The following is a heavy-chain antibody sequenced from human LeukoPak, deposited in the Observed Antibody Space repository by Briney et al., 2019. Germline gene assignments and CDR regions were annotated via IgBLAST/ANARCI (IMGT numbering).Heavy chain of an antibody. D-gene: IGHD5-24*01. V-gene: IGHV1-69*13. Sequence: SVKVSCKASGGTFSSYAISWVRQAPGQGLEWMGGIIPIFGTANYAQKFQGRVTITADESTSTAYMELSSLRSEDTAVYYCARDGPRRDSYNSLDYWGQGTLVTVSS. CDR3: ARDGPRRDSYNSLDY. CDR2: IIPIFGTA. J-gene: IGHJ4*02. CDR1: GGTFSSYA.